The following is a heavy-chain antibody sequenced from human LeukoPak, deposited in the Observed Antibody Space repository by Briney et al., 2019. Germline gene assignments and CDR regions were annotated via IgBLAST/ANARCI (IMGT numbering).Heavy chain of an antibody. CDR3: ARDTVRFGELYTY. CDR1: GFTFSSYE. V-gene: IGHV3-48*03. CDR2: ISSSGSTI. J-gene: IGHJ4*02. Sequence: PGGSLRLSCAASGFTFSSYEMNWVRQAPGKGLEWVSYISSSGSTIYYADSVKGRFTISRDNAKNSLYLQMNSLRAGDTAVYYCARDTVRFGELYTYWGQGTLVTVSS. D-gene: IGHD3-10*01.